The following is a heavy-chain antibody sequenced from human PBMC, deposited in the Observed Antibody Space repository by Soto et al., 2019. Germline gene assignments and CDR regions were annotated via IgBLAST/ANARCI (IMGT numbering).Heavy chain of an antibody. CDR1: GCTFSSYS. CDR3: AKIKVARNHYYYYGMDV. Sequence: PGGSMRLSWAASGCTFSSYSMNWVRQAPGKGLEWVSVISNDGSNKYYADSVKGRFTISRDNSKNTLYLRMNSLRAEDTAVYYCAKIKVARNHYYYYGMDVWGQGTTVTVSS. D-gene: IGHD5-12*01. V-gene: IGHV3-30*18. CDR2: ISNDGSNK. J-gene: IGHJ6*02.